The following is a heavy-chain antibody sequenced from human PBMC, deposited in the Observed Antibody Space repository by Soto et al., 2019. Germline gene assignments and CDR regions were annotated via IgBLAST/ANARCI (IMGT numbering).Heavy chain of an antibody. Sequence: QVQLVQSGDEVKKPGASVKVSLMASGYIFVSDGIAWVRQAPGQGLEWMGWISPYTGNTHSATKVQGRLTMTTDTSTSTAYMDLGSLTSDDPAVYYCVMVDNYVTPTPQDVWGQGTTVTVSS. CDR1: GYIFVSDG. CDR3: VMVDNYVTPTPQDV. J-gene: IGHJ6*02. CDR2: ISPYTGNT. D-gene: IGHD3-16*01. V-gene: IGHV1-18*01.